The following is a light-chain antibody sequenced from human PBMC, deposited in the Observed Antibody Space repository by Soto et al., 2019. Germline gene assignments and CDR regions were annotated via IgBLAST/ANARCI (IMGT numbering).Light chain of an antibody. Sequence: DIQMTQSPSSLSASVGDRVTITCRASQSIRSYLNWYQQKPGTAPKLLIYAASSLQSGVPSRFSGSGSGTDFTLTISSLQPEDFATYYCQQSYSNPQTFGQGTKVDI. CDR2: AAS. CDR3: QQSYSNPQT. V-gene: IGKV1-39*01. J-gene: IGKJ1*01. CDR1: QSIRSY.